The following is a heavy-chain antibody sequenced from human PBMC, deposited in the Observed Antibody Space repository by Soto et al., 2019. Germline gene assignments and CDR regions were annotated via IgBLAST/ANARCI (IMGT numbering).Heavy chain of an antibody. CDR3: ATNYYLDT. CDR2: VNVDDST. CDR1: GFTFSSYA. V-gene: IGHV3-23*01. J-gene: IGHJ4*02. Sequence: GGSLRLSCAASGFTFSSYAMSWVRQAPGKGLEWVSSVNVDDSTYYANSVKGRFTISRDNSKNTVNLQMNSLRAEDTAVYYWATNYYLDTWAQGTLVTVSS.